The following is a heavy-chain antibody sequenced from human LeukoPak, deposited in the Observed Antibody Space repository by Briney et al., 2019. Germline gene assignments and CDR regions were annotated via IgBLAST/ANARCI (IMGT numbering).Heavy chain of an antibody. J-gene: IGHJ6*02. Sequence: GASVKVSCKASGYTFTSYDINWVRQATGQGLECMGWMNPNSGNTGYAQKFQGRVTMTRNTSISTAYMELSSLRSEDTAVYYCARYRLEYYGSGSYGMDVWGQGTTVTVSS. V-gene: IGHV1-8*01. CDR1: GYTFTSYD. CDR3: ARYRLEYYGSGSYGMDV. D-gene: IGHD3-10*01. CDR2: MNPNSGNT.